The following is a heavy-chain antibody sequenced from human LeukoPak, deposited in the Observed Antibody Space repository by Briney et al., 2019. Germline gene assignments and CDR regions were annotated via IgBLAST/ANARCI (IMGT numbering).Heavy chain of an antibody. D-gene: IGHD6-19*01. CDR3: ARDGEGLAVAGPQFDY. CDR1: GFTFSSYA. CDR2: ISYDGSNK. Sequence: QPGRSLRLSCAVSGFTFSSYAMHWVRQAPGKGLEWVAVISYDGSNKYYADSVKGRFTISRDNSKNTLYLQMNSLRAEDTAVYYCARDGEGLAVAGPQFDYWGQGTLVTVSS. V-gene: IGHV3-30-3*01. J-gene: IGHJ4*02.